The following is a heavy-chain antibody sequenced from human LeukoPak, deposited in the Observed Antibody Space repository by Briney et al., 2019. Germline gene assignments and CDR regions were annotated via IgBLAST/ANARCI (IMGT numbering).Heavy chain of an antibody. V-gene: IGHV3-30*02. CDR3: AKGVAYGSSALDY. CDR1: XXTLSSYG. CDR2: IRNDGSNK. Sequence: GGSLRLSCAAXXXTLSSYGMHWVRQAPGKGLEWVAFIRNDGSNKYYPDSVKGRFTISRDNSKNTLYLQMNSLRAEDTAVYYCAKGVAYGSSALDYWGQGTLVTVSS. J-gene: IGHJ4*02. D-gene: IGHD3-10*01.